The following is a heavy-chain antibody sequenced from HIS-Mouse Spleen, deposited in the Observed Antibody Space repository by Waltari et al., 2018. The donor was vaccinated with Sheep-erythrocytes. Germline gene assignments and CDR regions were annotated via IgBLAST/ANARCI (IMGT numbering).Heavy chain of an antibody. J-gene: IGHJ3*02. CDR2: ISSSSSYI. Sequence: GFTVSSYSMNWVRQAPGKGLEWVSSISSSSSYIYYADSVKCRFTISRDNAKNSLYLQMNSLRAEDTAVYYCARDSMGHDAFDIWGQGTMVTVSS. CDR3: ARDSMGHDAFDI. CDR1: GFTVSSYS. D-gene: IGHD3-10*01. V-gene: IGHV3-21*01.